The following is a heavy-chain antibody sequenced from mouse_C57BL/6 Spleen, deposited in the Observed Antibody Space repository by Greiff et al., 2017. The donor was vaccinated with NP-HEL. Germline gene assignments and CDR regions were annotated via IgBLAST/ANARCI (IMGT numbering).Heavy chain of an antibody. CDR1: GYAFSSYW. CDR3: ARYDYDRYYAMDY. J-gene: IGHJ4*01. CDR2: IYPGDGDT. V-gene: IGHV1-80*01. Sequence: QVHVKQSGAELVKPGASVKISCKASGYAFSSYWMNWVKQRPGKGLEWIGQIYPGDGDTNYNGKFKGKATLTADKSSSTAYMQLSSLTSEDSAVYFCARYDYDRYYAMDYWGQGTSVTVSS. D-gene: IGHD2-4*01.